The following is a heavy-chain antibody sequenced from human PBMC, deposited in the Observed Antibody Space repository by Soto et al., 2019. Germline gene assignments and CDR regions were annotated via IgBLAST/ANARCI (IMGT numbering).Heavy chain of an antibody. D-gene: IGHD5-18*01. Sequence: QVQLVESGGGVVQPGRSLRLSCAASGFTFSSYGMHWVRQAPGKGLEWVAVISYDGSNKYYADSVKGRFTISRDNTKNTLYLQMNSLRAEDTAVYYCAKDCASPVDTAMGLTYYYYYYGMDVWGQGTTVTVSS. CDR1: GFTFSSYG. V-gene: IGHV3-30*18. J-gene: IGHJ6*02. CDR2: ISYDGSNK. CDR3: AKDCASPVDTAMGLTYYYYYYGMDV.